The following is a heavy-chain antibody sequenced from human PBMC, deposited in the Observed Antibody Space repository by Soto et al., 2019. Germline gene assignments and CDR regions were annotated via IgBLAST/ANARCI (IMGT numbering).Heavy chain of an antibody. CDR2: ITSNGGST. CDR1: GFTFSSYA. V-gene: IGHV3-64*02. CDR3: ARSFYRYDAFDI. J-gene: IGHJ3*02. Sequence: SLRLSCAASGFTFSSYAMHWVRQAPGKGLESVSTITSNGGSTYYADSVKGRFTISRDNSKNTLYLQMGSLRAEDVAVYYCARSFYRYDAFDIWGQGTMVTVSS. D-gene: IGHD3-16*02.